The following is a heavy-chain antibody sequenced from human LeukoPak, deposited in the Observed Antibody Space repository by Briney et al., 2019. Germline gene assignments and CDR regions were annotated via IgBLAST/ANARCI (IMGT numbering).Heavy chain of an antibody. D-gene: IGHD4-11*01. CDR1: GGSISSSSYY. CDR3: ARHHSVTTSYFDY. CDR2: IYYSGST. Sequence: SETLSLTCTVSGGSISSSSYYWGWIRQPPGKGLEWIGSIYYSGSTYYNPSLKSRVTISVDTSKNQFSLKLSSVTAADTAVYYCARHHSVTTSYFDYWGQGTLVTVSS. J-gene: IGHJ4*02. V-gene: IGHV4-39*01.